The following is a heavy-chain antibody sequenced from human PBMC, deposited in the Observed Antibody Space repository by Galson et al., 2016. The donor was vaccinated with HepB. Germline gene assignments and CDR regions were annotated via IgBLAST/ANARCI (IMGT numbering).Heavy chain of an antibody. CDR2: IYRTGST. D-gene: IGHD6-13*01. CDR1: GGSISSYY. CDR3: ARGGAAYSSGWYL. Sequence: SETLSLTCTVSGGSISSYYWSWIRQPPGKGLEWVGYIYRTGSTNYNPSLESRVFISVDLSKNQFSLRVTSVTAADTAVYYCARGGAAYSSGWYLWGQGTQVTVAS. J-gene: IGHJ4*02. V-gene: IGHV4-59*01.